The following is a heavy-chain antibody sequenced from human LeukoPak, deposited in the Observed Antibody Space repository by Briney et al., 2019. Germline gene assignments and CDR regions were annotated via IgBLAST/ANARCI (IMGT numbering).Heavy chain of an antibody. Sequence: PGGSLRVSCAASGFTFSTSWMHWVRQAPGKGLVWVSRINADGSSTAYADSVKGRFTISRDNAKNTLYLQMDSLRAEDTAVYYCARGGSPPEALGDTFDIWGQGTMVTVSS. J-gene: IGHJ3*02. V-gene: IGHV3-74*01. CDR1: GFTFSTSW. D-gene: IGHD1-26*01. CDR3: ARGGSPPEALGDTFDI. CDR2: INADGSST.